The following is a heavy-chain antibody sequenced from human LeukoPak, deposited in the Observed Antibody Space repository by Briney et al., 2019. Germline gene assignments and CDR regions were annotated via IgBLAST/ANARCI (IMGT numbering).Heavy chain of an antibody. CDR1: GASISTYY. D-gene: IGHD2-15*01. V-gene: IGHV4-4*07. CDR3: ARGGWSLDS. Sequence: SETLSLTCTVSGASISTYYWSWSRQPAGKGLEWIGRFYICGSTNYNPSLKSRVSMSVDTSKNQFSLRLSPVTAADTAVYYCARGGWSLDSWGQGTLVTVSS. J-gene: IGHJ4*02. CDR2: FYICGST.